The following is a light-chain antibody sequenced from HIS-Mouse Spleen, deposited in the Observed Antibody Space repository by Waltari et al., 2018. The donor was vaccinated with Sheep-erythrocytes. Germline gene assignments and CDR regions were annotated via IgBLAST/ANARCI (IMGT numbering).Light chain of an antibody. CDR1: ALPKQY. Sequence: SYELTQPPSVSVSPGQTARITCSGDALPKQYAYWYQQKPGQAPVLVIYKDSERPSGIPERFSGSSSGTMATLTISGAQVEDDADYYCYSTDSSGNHWVFGGGTKLTVL. CDR3: YSTDSSGNHWV. CDR2: KDS. J-gene: IGLJ3*02. V-gene: IGLV3-10*01.